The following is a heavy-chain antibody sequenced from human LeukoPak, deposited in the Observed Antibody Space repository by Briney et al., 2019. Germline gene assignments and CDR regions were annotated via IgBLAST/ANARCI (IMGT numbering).Heavy chain of an antibody. CDR1: GFTFSNAW. CDR2: IKSKTDGGTT. D-gene: IGHD2-2*01. Sequence: PGGSLRLSCAASGFTFSNAWMSWVRQAPGKGLEWVGRIKSKTDGGTTDYAAPVKGRFTISRDDSKNTLYLQMNSLRAEDTAVYYCAKHSSFEVVPAAYFDYWGQGTLVTVSS. J-gene: IGHJ4*02. CDR3: AKHSSFEVVPAAYFDY. V-gene: IGHV3-15*01.